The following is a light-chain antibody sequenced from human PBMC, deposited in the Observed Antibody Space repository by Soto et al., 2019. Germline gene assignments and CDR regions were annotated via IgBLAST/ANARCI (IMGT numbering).Light chain of an antibody. CDR3: QQYDNWPWT. J-gene: IGKJ1*01. CDR1: QSIIYT. V-gene: IGKV3-15*01. CDR2: GAS. Sequence: EIGRTQSPATLSVSPGGRATLSCRASQSIIYTLSWYQQNPAQAPRLLLHGASTRAPGFPARFSGSGSGTDFPLTISSLQSEDFAVYYCQQYDNWPWTFGQGNKVDI.